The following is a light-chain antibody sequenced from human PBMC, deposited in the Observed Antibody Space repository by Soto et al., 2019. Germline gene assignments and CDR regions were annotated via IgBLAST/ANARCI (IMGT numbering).Light chain of an antibody. CDR2: DVS. J-gene: IGLJ1*01. Sequence: QYVLTQPRPVSGSPGQSVTIACTGTSSDVGGYNYVSWYQQHPGKAPKLMIYDVSKRPSGVPDRFSGSKSGNTASLTISGLQAEDEAYYYCCSYAGSHTSSLSVFGTGPSFTGL. CDR3: CSYAGSHTSSLSV. V-gene: IGLV2-11*01. CDR1: SSDVGGYNY.